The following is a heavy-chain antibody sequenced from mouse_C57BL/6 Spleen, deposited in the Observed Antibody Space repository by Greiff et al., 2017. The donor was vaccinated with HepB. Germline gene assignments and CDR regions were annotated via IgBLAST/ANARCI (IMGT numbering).Heavy chain of an antibody. CDR3: ARLAMDY. J-gene: IGHJ4*01. CDR2: ISYDGSN. Sequence: EVKLQESGPGLVKPSQSLSLTCSVTGYSITSGYYRNWIRQFPGNKLEWMGYISYDGSNNYNPSLKNRISITRDTSKNQLFLKLNSVTTEDTATYYCARLAMDYWGQGTSVTVSS. V-gene: IGHV3-6*01. CDR1: GYSITSGYY.